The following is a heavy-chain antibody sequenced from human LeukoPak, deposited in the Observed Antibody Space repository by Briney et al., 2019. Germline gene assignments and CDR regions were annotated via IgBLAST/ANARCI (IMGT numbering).Heavy chain of an antibody. CDR2: IYYSGST. CDR3: ARGEVGCSSTSCYTRGYYYYMDV. CDR1: GGSISSSSYY. Sequence: SETLSLTCTVSGGSISSSSYYWGWIRQPPGKGLEWIGYIYYSGSTSYNPSLKSRVTISVDRSKNQFSLKLSSVTAADTAVYYCARGEVGCSSTSCYTRGYYYYMDVWGKGTTVTVSS. J-gene: IGHJ6*03. V-gene: IGHV4-61*05. D-gene: IGHD2-2*02.